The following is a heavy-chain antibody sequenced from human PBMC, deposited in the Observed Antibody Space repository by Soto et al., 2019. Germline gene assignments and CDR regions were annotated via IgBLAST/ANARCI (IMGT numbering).Heavy chain of an antibody. CDR2: ISYDGSNK. J-gene: IGHJ1*01. CDR3: AKDSAPHYDFENRYFQH. V-gene: IGHV3-30*18. Sequence: SLRLSCAASVFTFSSYGMHWVRQAPGKGLEWVAVISYDGSNKYYADSVKGRFTISRDNSKNTLYLQMNSLRAEDTAVYYCAKDSAPHYDFENRYFQHWGQGTLVTVSS. CDR1: VFTFSSYG. D-gene: IGHD3-3*01.